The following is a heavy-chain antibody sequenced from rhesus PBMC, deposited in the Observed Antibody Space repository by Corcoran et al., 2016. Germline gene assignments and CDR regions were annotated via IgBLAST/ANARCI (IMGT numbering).Heavy chain of an antibody. Sequence: QVRLQESGPGLVKPSETLSLTCAVSGDSISSGYYWGWIRQPPGKGLEYIGYMMGRRWSTYHNPSLRIRVTISKDTSKNQFSLRLNSVTAADTAVYYCAKDPAMAYWGQGVLVTVSS. V-gene: IGHV4-99*02. D-gene: IGHD2-2*01. CDR2: MMGRRWST. CDR1: GDSISSGYY. J-gene: IGHJ4*01. CDR3: AKDPAMAY.